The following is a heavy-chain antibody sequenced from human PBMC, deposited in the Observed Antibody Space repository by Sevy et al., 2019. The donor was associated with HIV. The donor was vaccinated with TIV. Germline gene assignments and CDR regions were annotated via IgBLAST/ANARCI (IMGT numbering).Heavy chain of an antibody. J-gene: IGHJ5*02. Sequence: SETLSLTCTVSGGSISSRSYYWGWIRQPPGKGLEWIGSIYYSGSTYYNPSLKSRVTICVDTSKNQFSLKMRYVTDANTAVYYWARQYCGSSICYCPTGWFGPWGQGTLVTVSS. D-gene: IGHD2-2*01. CDR2: IYYSGST. CDR1: GGSISSRSYY. CDR3: ARQYCGSSICYCPTGWFGP. V-gene: IGHV4-39*01.